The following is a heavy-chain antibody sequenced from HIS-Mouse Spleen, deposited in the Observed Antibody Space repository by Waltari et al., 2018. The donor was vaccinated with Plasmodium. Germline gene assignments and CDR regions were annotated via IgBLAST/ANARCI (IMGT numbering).Heavy chain of an antibody. Sequence: QVQLQESGPGLVKPSQTLSLTCTVSGGPISSGGSYWSWIRQHPGKGLEWIGYIYYSGSTYYNPSLKSRVTISVDTSKNQFSLKLSSVTAADTAVYYCARSIAATVTFYFDYWGQGTLVTVSS. CDR2: IYYSGST. V-gene: IGHV4-31*03. J-gene: IGHJ4*02. CDR3: ARSIAATVTFYFDY. CDR1: GGPISSGGSY. D-gene: IGHD6-13*01.